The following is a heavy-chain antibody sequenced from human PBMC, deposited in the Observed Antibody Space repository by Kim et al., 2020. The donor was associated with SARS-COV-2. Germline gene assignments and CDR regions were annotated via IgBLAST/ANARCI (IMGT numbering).Heavy chain of an antibody. CDR1: GDSVSSNSAA. Sequence: SQTLSLTCAISGDSVSSNSAAWNWIRQSPSRGLEWLGRTYYRSKWYNDYAVSVKSRITINPDTSKNQFSLQLNSVTPEDTAVYYCARVRCSSTSCYHNYYYYYMDVWGKGTTVTVSS. V-gene: IGHV6-1*01. CDR3: ARVRCSSTSCYHNYYYYYMDV. CDR2: TYYRSKWYN. D-gene: IGHD2-2*01. J-gene: IGHJ6*03.